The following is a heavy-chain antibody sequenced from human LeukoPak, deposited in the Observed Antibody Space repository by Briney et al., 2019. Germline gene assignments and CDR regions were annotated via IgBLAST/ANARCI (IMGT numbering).Heavy chain of an antibody. Sequence: SETLSLTCTVSGGSISSGSYYWSWIRQPAGKGLEWIGRIYTSGSTNYNPSLKSRVTISVDTSKNQFSLKLSSVTAADTAVYYCARVDTAMGNYFDYWGQGTLVTVSS. CDR1: GGSISSGSYY. V-gene: IGHV4-61*02. J-gene: IGHJ4*02. CDR3: ARVDTAMGNYFDY. D-gene: IGHD5-18*01. CDR2: IYTSGST.